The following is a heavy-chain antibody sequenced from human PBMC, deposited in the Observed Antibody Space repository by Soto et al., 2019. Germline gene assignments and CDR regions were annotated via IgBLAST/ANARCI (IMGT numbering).Heavy chain of an antibody. CDR1: AFTFSDYY. V-gene: IGHV3-72*01. CDR2: TRNKVAAYTT. J-gene: IGHJ6*02. D-gene: IGHD2-15*01. Sequence: GGSLSLSCAASAFTFSDYYMAWVRQAPGKGLEWVGRTRNKVAAYTTEYAASVKGRITISRDDSKNSLYLEMNNLKTEDTAVYYCARAQYCVRSPWYRTGLDVWGQGTTVTVSS. CDR3: ARAQYCVRSPWYRTGLDV.